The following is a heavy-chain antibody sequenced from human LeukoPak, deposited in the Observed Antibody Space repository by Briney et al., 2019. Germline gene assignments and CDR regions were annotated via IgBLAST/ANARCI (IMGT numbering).Heavy chain of an antibody. Sequence: ASVKVSCKASGYSFSRFGISWVRQAPGQRLEWMGWINAGNGNTKYSQKFQGRVTITRDTSASTAYMELSSLRSEDTAVYYCARDHVLLWFGELSYFDYWGQGTLVTVSS. D-gene: IGHD3-10*01. J-gene: IGHJ4*02. CDR1: GYSFSRFG. CDR2: INAGNGNT. CDR3: ARDHVLLWFGELSYFDY. V-gene: IGHV1-3*01.